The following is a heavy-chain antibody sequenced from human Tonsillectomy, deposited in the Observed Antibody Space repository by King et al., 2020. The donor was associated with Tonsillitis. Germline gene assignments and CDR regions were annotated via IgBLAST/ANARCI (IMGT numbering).Heavy chain of an antibody. Sequence: QLVQSGGGLVQPGGSLRLSCAASGFTFSSYWMSWVRQAPGKGLEWMANIKQDGSAKYYVDSVKGRFTVSRDNTQNSLYLQMNSLRAEDTAVYYCARGDCDGGPCYSIFFDCWGQGTLVTVSS. CDR3: ARGDCDGGPCYSIFFDC. CDR2: IKQDGSAK. V-gene: IGHV3-7*04. CDR1: GFTFSSYW. D-gene: IGHD2-15*01. J-gene: IGHJ4*02.